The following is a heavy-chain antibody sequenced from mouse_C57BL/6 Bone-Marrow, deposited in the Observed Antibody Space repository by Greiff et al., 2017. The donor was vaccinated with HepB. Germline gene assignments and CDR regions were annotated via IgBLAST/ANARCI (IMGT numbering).Heavy chain of an antibody. CDR2: IWWDDDK. CDR1: GFSLSTFGMG. J-gene: IGHJ1*03. D-gene: IGHD1-1*01. Sequence: KQSGPGILQPSQTLSLTCSFSGFSLSTFGMGVGWIRQPSGKGLEWLAHIWWDDDKYYNPALKSRLTISKDTSKNQVFLKIANVDTADTATYYCARIARGIYYGSSYWYFDVWGTGTTVTVSS. CDR3: ARIARGIYYGSSYWYFDV. V-gene: IGHV8-8*01.